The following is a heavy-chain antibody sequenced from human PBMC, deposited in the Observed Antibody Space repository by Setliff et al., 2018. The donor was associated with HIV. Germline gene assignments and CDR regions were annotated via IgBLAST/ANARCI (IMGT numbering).Heavy chain of an antibody. J-gene: IGHJ4*02. V-gene: IGHV4-59*08. D-gene: IGHD3-3*01. CDR2: IYYSGST. CDR1: GGSISRYY. CDR3: MRGRSITIFGVAYFDF. Sequence: SETLSLTCTVSGGSISRYYWSWIRQPPGKGLEWIGYIYYSGSTNYNPSLKSRVTISVDTPKNQFSLRLTSVTAADTAVYYCMRGRSITIFGVAYFDFWGQGTQVTVSS.